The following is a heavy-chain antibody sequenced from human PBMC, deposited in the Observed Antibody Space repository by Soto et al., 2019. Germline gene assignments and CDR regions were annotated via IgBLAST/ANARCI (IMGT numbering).Heavy chain of an antibody. CDR2: IDPSDSQT. CDR1: GYSFAGYW. CDR3: ARGGVSTRTFDY. D-gene: IGHD3-3*01. V-gene: IGHV5-10-1*01. J-gene: IGHJ4*02. Sequence: GESLKISCKGSGYSFAGYWITWVRQMPGKGLEWMGRIDPSDSQTYYSPSFRGHVTISADKSISSAYLQWSSLRASDTAMYYCARGGVSTRTFDYWGQGTPVTVSS.